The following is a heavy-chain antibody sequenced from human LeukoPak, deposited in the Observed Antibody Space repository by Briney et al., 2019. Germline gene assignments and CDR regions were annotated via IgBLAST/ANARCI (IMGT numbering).Heavy chain of an antibody. CDR1: GFTFSTYN. CDR2: VGGTDGRT. J-gene: IGHJ4*02. Sequence: GGSLGLSCAASGFTFSTYNMNWVRQAPGKGLEWVSAVGGTDGRTYYAAFVKGRFTISRDNSKNTLYLQMNSLRAEDTAIYYCAKDGSYYFDYWGQGTLVTVSS. CDR3: AKDGSYYFDY. V-gene: IGHV3-23*01.